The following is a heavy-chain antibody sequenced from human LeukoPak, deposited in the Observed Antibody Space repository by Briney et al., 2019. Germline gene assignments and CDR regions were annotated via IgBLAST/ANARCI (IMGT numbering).Heavy chain of an antibody. J-gene: IGHJ4*02. Sequence: GGSLRLSCAASGFTVSSNYMSWVRQAPGKGLEWVSVIYSGGSTYYADSVKGRFTISRDNSKNTLYLQMNSLRADDTAVYYCARVGFLEWLSSDYWGQGTLVTVSS. CDR2: IYSGGST. CDR1: GFTVSSNY. CDR3: ARVGFLEWLSSDY. V-gene: IGHV3-53*01. D-gene: IGHD3-3*02.